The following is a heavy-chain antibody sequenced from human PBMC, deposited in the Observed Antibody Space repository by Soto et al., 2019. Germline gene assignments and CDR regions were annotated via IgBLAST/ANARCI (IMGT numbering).Heavy chain of an antibody. CDR3: ARRKGYDFWIALNAFDN. CDR1: GGTFSSYA. CDR2: IIPILGTA. D-gene: IGHD3-3*01. Sequence: SVQVSCKASGGTFSSYAISWVRQAPGQGLEWVGGIIPILGTANYAQKFQGRVTITADESTSTAYMELSSLKSEDTAVYYCARRKGYDFWIALNAFDNWGHVTIFTVS. V-gene: IGHV1-69*01. J-gene: IGHJ3*02.